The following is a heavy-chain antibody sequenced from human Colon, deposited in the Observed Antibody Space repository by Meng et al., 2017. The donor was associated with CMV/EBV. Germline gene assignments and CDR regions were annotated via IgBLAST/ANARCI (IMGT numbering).Heavy chain of an antibody. CDR1: GFTFSSSS. D-gene: IGHD1-14*01. CDR2: VSDSGGRT. CDR3: AKVLYITAVAEGFDI. Sequence: GESLKISCVASGFTFSSSSMTWVRQAPGKGLERVSTVSDSGGRTYYADSVKGRFTISRDNSRNILYLQMNTLRAEDTAMYYCAKVLYITAVAEGFDIWGQGTLVTVSS. J-gene: IGHJ3*02. V-gene: IGHV3-23*01.